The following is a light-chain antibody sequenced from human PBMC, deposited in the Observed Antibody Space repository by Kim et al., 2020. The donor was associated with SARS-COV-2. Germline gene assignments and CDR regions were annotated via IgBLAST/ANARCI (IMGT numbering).Light chain of an antibody. CDR1: KVGDKY. J-gene: IGLJ2*01. CDR2: QND. CDR3: QALDSSTAK. V-gene: IGLV3-1*01. Sequence: SYELTQPPSVSVAPGQTASITCSGDKVGDKYVCWFQQKSGQSPILVIYQNDKRPSGTPERCPGSNSGNTATLTISGTQTMDEADYYCQALDSSTAKFGGGTQLTVL.